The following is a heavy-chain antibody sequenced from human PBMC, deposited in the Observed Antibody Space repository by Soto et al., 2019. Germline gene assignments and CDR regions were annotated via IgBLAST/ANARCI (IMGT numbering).Heavy chain of an antibody. CDR1: GGSVSSGSYY. Sequence: SETLSLTCTVSGGSVSSGSYYWSWIRQPPRKGLEWIGCIYYSGSTNYNPSLKSRVTISVDTSKNQFSLKLSSVTAADTAVYYCARGSGGSYYLYFDYWGQGTLVTVSS. D-gene: IGHD1-26*01. V-gene: IGHV4-61*01. CDR3: ARGSGGSYYLYFDY. CDR2: IYYSGST. J-gene: IGHJ4*02.